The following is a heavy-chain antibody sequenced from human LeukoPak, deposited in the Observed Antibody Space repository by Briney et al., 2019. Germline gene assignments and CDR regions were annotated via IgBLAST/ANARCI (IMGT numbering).Heavy chain of an antibody. CDR1: GYSFTSYW. CDR2: IYPGDSDT. CDR3: ARTNYHYGSGSYYNDYGMDV. J-gene: IGHJ6*04. D-gene: IGHD3-10*01. V-gene: IGHV5-51*01. Sequence: GESLKVSCKGSGYSFTSYWIGWVRQMPGKGLEWMGIIYPGDSDTRYSPSFQGQVTISADKSISTAYLQWSSLKASDTAMYYCARTNYHYGSGSYYNDYGMDVWGKGTTVTVSS.